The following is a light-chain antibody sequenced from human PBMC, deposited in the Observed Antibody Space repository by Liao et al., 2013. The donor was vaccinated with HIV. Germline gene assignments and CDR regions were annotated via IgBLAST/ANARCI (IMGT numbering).Light chain of an antibody. Sequence: SYELTQPPSVSVSPGQTASITCSGDKLGDKFAYWYQQKPGQSPVLVIYQDTKRPSGILERFSGSNSANTATLTISGTQAMDEADYYCQAWDRSTAVFGGGTKLTVV. J-gene: IGLJ2*01. CDR3: QAWDRSTAV. V-gene: IGLV3-1*01. CDR1: KLGDKF. CDR2: QDT.